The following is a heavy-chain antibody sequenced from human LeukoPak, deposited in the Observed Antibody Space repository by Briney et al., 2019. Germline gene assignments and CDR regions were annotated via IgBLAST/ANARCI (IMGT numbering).Heavy chain of an antibody. CDR2: ISYDGSNK. J-gene: IGHJ4*02. CDR3: AKAEAYYDFWSGYYFDY. CDR1: GFTFSSYG. Sequence: PGRSLRLSCAASGFTFSSYGMHWVRQAPGKGLEWVAVISYDGSNKYYADSVKGRFTISRDNSKNTLYLQMNSLRAEDTAVYYCAKAEAYYDFWSGYYFDYWGQGTLVTVSS. D-gene: IGHD3-3*01. V-gene: IGHV3-30*18.